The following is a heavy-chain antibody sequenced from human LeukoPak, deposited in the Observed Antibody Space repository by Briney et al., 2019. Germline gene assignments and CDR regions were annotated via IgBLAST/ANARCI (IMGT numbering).Heavy chain of an antibody. CDR1: GFTFDDYA. J-gene: IGHJ4*02. Sequence: FLRLSCAASGFTFDDYAMHWVRQAPGKGLEWVSGISWNSGSIGYADSVKGRFTISRDNAKNSLYLQMNSLRAEDTALYYCAKDSREITSYYDFWSGYGAPFDYWGQGTLVTVSS. V-gene: IGHV3-9*01. CDR2: ISWNSGSI. D-gene: IGHD3-3*01. CDR3: AKDSREITSYYDFWSGYGAPFDY.